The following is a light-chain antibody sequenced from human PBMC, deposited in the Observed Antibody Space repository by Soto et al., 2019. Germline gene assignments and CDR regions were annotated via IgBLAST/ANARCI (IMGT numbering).Light chain of an antibody. CDR2: AAS. J-gene: IGKJ5*01. Sequence: DIQLTQSPSFLSASVGDRVTITCRASQGISSSLAWYQQKPGKAPKLLIYAASTLQSGVPSRLSGSVSGSEFTLTISRLKPEDVATYYCQQLNSYPLTFGQGTRLEIK. CDR3: QQLNSYPLT. CDR1: QGISSS. V-gene: IGKV1-9*01.